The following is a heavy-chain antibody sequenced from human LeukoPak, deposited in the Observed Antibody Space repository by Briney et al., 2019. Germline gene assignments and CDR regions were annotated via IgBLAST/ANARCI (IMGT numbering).Heavy chain of an antibody. J-gene: IGHJ2*01. V-gene: IGHV1-8*01. D-gene: IGHD3-16*01. CDR3: ARGLSVGRLRGYWYFDL. CDR1: GYTFTSYD. CDR2: MNPNSGNT. Sequence: ASVKVSCKASGYTFTSYDINWVRQATGQGLEWMGWMNPNSGNTGYAQKFQGRVTMTRNTSISTAYMELSSLRSEDTAVYYCARGLSVGRLRGYWYFDLWGRGTLVTVSS.